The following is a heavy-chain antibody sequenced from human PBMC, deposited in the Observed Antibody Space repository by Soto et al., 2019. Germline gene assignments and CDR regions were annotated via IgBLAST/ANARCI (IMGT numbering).Heavy chain of an antibody. D-gene: IGHD3-22*01. J-gene: IGHJ3*01. CDR2: IDAGNAKT. CDR3: ARVSSGSDAFDV. Sequence: ASVKVSCKASGYTIISYTIHWVRQAPGQRLEWMVWIDAGNAKTKYSQKFQGRVTITRDTSASTTYMELSSLRFEDTAMYYCARVSSGSDAFDVWGQGTLVTVSS. CDR1: GYTIISYT. V-gene: IGHV1-3*01.